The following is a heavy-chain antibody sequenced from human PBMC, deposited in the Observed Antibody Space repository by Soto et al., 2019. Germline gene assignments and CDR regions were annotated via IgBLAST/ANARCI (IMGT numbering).Heavy chain of an antibody. CDR2: VYFSGST. Sequence: SETLSLTCTVSSGSISSSSYYWGWLRQPPGKGLEWIGGVYFSGSTAHNPSLKSRVTMSVDTSKNQLFLKLSSVTAADTAGDYCARPHCSSSNSPNWFDPGGQETRVTVPS. CDR3: ARPHCSSSNSPNWFDP. D-gene: IGHD2-2*01. J-gene: IGHJ5*02. CDR1: SGSISSSSYY. V-gene: IGHV4-39*01.